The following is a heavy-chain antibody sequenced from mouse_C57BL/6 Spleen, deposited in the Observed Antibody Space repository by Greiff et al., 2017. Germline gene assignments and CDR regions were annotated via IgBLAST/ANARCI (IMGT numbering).Heavy chain of an antibody. CDR2: ISSGGSYT. V-gene: IGHV5-6*01. CDR1: GFTFSSYG. D-gene: IGHD4-1*01. CDR3: ARQNWDHWYFDV. J-gene: IGHJ1*03. Sequence: EVQLVESGGDLVKPGGSLKLSCAASGFTFSSYGMSWVRQTPDKRLEWVATISSGGSYTYYPDSVKGRFTISRDNAKNTLYLQMSSLKSEDTAMYYCARQNWDHWYFDVWGTGTTVTVSS.